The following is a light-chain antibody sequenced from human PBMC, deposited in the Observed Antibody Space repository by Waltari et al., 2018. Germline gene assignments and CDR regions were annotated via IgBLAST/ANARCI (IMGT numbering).Light chain of an antibody. CDR3: MQALQDPRT. V-gene: IGKV1D-12*01. Sequence: DIQMTQSPSSVSASVGDRVTITWRASQGISSWLAWYQQKPGKAPKLLIYLGSNRASGVPDRFSGSGSGTDFTLKITRVEAEDVGVYYCMQALQDPRTFGQGTKLEIK. CDR1: QGISSW. J-gene: IGKJ2*01. CDR2: LGS.